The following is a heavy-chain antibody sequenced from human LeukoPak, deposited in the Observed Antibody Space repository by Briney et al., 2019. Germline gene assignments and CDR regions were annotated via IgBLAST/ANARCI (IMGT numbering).Heavy chain of an antibody. Sequence: SETLSLTCTVSGDSISSYYWSWIRQPPGKGLEWIGYIYYSGSTYYNPSLKSRVTISVDRSKNQFSLKLSSVTAADTAVYYCARGVRGGVPAHSPSKYYFDYWGQGTLVTVSS. D-gene: IGHD2-8*02. CDR1: GDSISSYY. CDR3: ARGVRGGVPAHSPSKYYFDY. CDR2: IYYSGST. J-gene: IGHJ4*02. V-gene: IGHV4-59*12.